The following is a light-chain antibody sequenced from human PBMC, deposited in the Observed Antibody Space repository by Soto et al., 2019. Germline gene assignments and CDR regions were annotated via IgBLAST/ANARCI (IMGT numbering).Light chain of an antibody. CDR3: QQRSNWPIT. CDR1: QSVTNSY. V-gene: IGKV3D-20*02. J-gene: IGKJ5*01. Sequence: DSVLTQSPGTLSLFPWERATLSCRASQSVTNSYLAWYQQKPGQAPRLLIYDASSRPTDIPARFSGSGSGTDFTLTISSLEPEDFALYYCQQRSNWPITFGQGTRLEIK. CDR2: DAS.